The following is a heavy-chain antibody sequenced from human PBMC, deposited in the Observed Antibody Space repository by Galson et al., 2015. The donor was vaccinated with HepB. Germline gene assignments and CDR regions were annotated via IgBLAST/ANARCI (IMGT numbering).Heavy chain of an antibody. CDR2: ISGSADST. D-gene: IGHD3-3*01. CDR3: AKRRAVKAYDFWSTYVRARGTAHFYALDV. Sequence: SLRLSCAASGFTFSTYSMNWVRQAPGKGLEWVSTISGSADSTNYVDSVKGRFTISRDNSKNTLFLQMNSLRAEDTAVYYCAKRRAVKAYDFWSTYVRARGTAHFYALDVWGQGTTVTVSS. CDR1: GFTFSTYS. V-gene: IGHV3-23*01. J-gene: IGHJ6*02.